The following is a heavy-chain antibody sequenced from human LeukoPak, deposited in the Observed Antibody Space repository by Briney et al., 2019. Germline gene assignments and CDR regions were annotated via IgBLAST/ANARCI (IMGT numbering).Heavy chain of an antibody. CDR2: IYYSGST. CDR3: ARVDGYDYNWFDP. J-gene: IGHJ5*02. V-gene: IGHV4-39*07. CDR1: GGSISSSSYY. Sequence: PSETLSLTCTVSGGSISSSSYYWGWIRQPPGKGLEWIGSIYYSGSTYYNPSLKSRVTISVDTSKNQFSLKLSSVTAADTAVYYCARVDGYDYNWFDPRGRGTLVTVSS. D-gene: IGHD5-24*01.